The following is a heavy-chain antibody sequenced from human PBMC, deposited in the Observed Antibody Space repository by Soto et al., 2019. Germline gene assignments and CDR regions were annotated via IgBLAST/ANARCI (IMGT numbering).Heavy chain of an antibody. Sequence: EVQLVESGGGLVQPGGSLRLSCAASGFIVTNYFMTWVRQAPGKGPEWVSVISTGGDTYYADSVRGRFTISRDSSKNTLYLQMNTLRVDDTAVYYCAWDALGGAYDFWHGGQGTLVTVSS. CDR1: GFIVTNYF. V-gene: IGHV3-66*01. CDR3: AWDALGGAYDFWH. CDR2: ISTGGDT. J-gene: IGHJ4*02. D-gene: IGHD3-3*01.